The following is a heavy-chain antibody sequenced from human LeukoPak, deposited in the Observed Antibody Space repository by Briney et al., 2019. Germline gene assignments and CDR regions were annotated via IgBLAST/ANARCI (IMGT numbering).Heavy chain of an antibody. J-gene: IGHJ4*02. Sequence: GGSLRLSCAASGFTVSSNYMSWVRQAPGKGLEWVSVIYSGGSTYYADSVKGRFTISRDNSKNTLYLQMNSLRAEDTAVYYCATLQLPYYFDYWGQGTLVTVSS. D-gene: IGHD5-18*01. V-gene: IGHV3-53*01. CDR2: IYSGGST. CDR3: ATLQLPYYFDY. CDR1: GFTVSSNY.